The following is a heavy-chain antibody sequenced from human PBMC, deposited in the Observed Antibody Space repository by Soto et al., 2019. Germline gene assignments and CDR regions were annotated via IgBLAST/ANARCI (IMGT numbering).Heavy chain of an antibody. Sequence: VGSLRLSCVASGFTFSDYAMAWVRQSPGKGLEWVSSISGSGGSTYYADSVKGRFTISRDNSKNTVFLQMNSLRAEDTAVYYCAKDHGMDVCGQRATVTVSS. CDR3: AKDHGMDV. V-gene: IGHV3-23*01. J-gene: IGHJ6*02. CDR1: GFTFSDYA. CDR2: ISGSGGST.